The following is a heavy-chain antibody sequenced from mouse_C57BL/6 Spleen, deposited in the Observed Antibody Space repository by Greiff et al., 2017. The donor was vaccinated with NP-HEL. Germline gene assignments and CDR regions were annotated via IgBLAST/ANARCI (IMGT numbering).Heavy chain of an antibody. CDR2: ISSGSSTL. CDR1: GFTFSDYG. CDR3: ARDDYDYYFDY. V-gene: IGHV5-17*01. J-gene: IGHJ2*01. Sequence: EVKLVESGGGLVKPGGSLKLSCAASGFTFSDYGMHWVRQAPEKGLEWVAYISSGSSTLYYADTVKGRFTISRDNAKNTLFLQMTSLRSEDTAMYYCARDDYDYYFDYWGQGTTLTVSS. D-gene: IGHD2-4*01.